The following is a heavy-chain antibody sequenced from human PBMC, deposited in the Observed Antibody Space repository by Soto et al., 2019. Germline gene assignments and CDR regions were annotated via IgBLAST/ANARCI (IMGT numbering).Heavy chain of an antibody. Sequence: SETLSLTCTVSRGSISSYYWNWIRQPPGRGLEWIGYIYYSGTTYYNPSLKSRLTISIDTSKKQFSLRLTSVTAADTAVYYCATYDSSGLAFWGQGTLVTVSS. CDR3: ATYDSSGLAF. J-gene: IGHJ4*02. V-gene: IGHV4-59*08. CDR2: IYYSGTT. CDR1: RGSISSYY. D-gene: IGHD3-22*01.